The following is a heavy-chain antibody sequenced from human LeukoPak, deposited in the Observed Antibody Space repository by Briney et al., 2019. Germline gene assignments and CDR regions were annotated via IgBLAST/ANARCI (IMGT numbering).Heavy chain of an antibody. CDR2: IHSSGST. Sequence: KASETLSLTCTVSGGSVSNYYWSWIRQSPGKGLEWTAYIHSSGSTNYNPSLKSRVTISVDTSEDQFSLQLNSVTAADTAVYFCARHAWVVAVHTGQTLYYFDSWSQGTLVTVSS. D-gene: IGHD2-15*01. CDR3: ARHAWVVAVHTGQTLYYFDS. J-gene: IGHJ4*02. V-gene: IGHV4-59*08. CDR1: GGSVSNYY.